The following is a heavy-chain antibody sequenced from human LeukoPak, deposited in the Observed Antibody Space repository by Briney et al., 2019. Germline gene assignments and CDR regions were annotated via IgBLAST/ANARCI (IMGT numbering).Heavy chain of an antibody. V-gene: IGHV1-69*06. J-gene: IGHJ6*03. CDR1: GGTFSSYA. Sequence: SVKVSCKASGGTFSSYAISWVRQAPRQGLEWMGGIIPIFGTTNYAQKFQDRVTITADKSTSTAYMELSSLRSEDTAVYYCARVVGLTGYSSSWYSGYYYYMDVWGKGTTVTVSS. CDR2: IIPIFGTT. CDR3: ARVVGLTGYSSSWYSGYYYYMDV. D-gene: IGHD6-13*01.